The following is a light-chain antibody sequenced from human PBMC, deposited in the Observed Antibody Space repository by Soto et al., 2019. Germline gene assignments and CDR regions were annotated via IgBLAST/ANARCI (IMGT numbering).Light chain of an antibody. Sequence: QSVLTQPPSVSGAPGQRVTISCTGSSSNIGAGYDVHWYQQLPGTAPKLLIYGNSNRPSGVPDRFSGSKSGTSASLAITGLQAGDEDYYYRPSFDHRPCGWVLGGGTKLTVL. CDR2: GNS. CDR1: SSNIGAGYD. J-gene: IGLJ3*02. CDR3: PSFDHRPCGWV. V-gene: IGLV1-40*01.